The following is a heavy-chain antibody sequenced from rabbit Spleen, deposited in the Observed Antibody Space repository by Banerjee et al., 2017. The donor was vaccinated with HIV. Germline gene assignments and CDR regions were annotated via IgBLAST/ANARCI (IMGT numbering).Heavy chain of an antibody. D-gene: IGHD1-1*01. J-gene: IGHJ4*01. Sequence: QEQLVESGGGLVQPGASLTLTCKGSGFSFSISYYVCWVRQASGKGLEWIGCIHGGSSDSTYYANWAKGRFTISKTSSTTVTLQMTSLTVADTATYFCTRDDGSGHYIDGYFNLWGPGALVTVS. CDR1: GFSFSISYY. V-gene: IGHV1S45*01. CDR2: IHGGSSDST. CDR3: TRDDGSGHYIDGYFNL.